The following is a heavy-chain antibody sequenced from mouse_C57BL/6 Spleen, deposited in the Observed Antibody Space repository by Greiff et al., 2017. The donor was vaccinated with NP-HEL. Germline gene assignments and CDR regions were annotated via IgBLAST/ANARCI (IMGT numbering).Heavy chain of an antibody. CDR3: ARWTAQAFYAMDY. V-gene: IGHV1-55*01. CDR2: IYPGSGST. Sequence: VQLKQPGAELVKPGASVKMSCKASGYTFTSYWITWVKQRPGQGLEWIGDIYPGSGSTNYNEKFKSKATLTVDTSSSTAYMQLSSLTSEDSAVYYCARWTAQAFYAMDYWGQGTSVTVSS. J-gene: IGHJ4*01. D-gene: IGHD3-2*02. CDR1: GYTFTSYW.